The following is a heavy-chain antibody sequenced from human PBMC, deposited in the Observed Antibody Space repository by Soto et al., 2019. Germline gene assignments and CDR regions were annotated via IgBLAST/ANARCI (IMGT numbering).Heavy chain of an antibody. D-gene: IGHD2-15*01. CDR2: ISSSSTI. V-gene: IGHV3-48*02. CDR3: ARDIGCSGGSCYYYGMDV. J-gene: IGHJ6*02. CDR1: GFTFRGYS. Sequence: EVQLVESGGGLVQPGGSLRLSCAAPGFTFRGYSMNWVRQAPGKGLEWVSYISSSSTIYYADSVKGRFTISRDNAKNSLYLQMNSLRDEDTAVYYCARDIGCSGGSCYYYGMDVWGQGTTVTVSS.